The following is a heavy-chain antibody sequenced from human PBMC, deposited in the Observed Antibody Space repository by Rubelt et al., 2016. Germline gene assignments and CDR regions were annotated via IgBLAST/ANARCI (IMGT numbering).Heavy chain of an antibody. CDR2: INHSGST. D-gene: IGHD3-10*01. V-gene: IGHV4-34*01. CDR3: ARGRYYYGSGSSFDY. Sequence: QVQLQQWGAGLLKPSETLSLTCAVYGGSFSGYYWSWIRQPPGKGLEWIGEINHSGSTNYNPSLKSQVTISVDRSKNRFSLKLSSVTASDTAVYYCARGRYYYGSGSSFDYWGQGTLVTVSS. J-gene: IGHJ4*02. CDR1: GGSFSGYY.